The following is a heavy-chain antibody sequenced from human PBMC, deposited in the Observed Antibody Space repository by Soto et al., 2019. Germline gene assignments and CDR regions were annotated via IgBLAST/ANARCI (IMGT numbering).Heavy chain of an antibody. J-gene: IGHJ4*02. V-gene: IGHV4-39*01. Sequence: SETLSLTCTVSGGSISSYYWSWIRQPPGKGLEWIGSIYYSGSTYYNPSLKSRVTISVDTSKKQFSLKLSSVTAADTAVYYCARHKGQWLDDLDYWGQGTLVTVSS. D-gene: IGHD6-19*01. CDR2: IYYSGST. CDR1: GGSISSYY. CDR3: ARHKGQWLDDLDY.